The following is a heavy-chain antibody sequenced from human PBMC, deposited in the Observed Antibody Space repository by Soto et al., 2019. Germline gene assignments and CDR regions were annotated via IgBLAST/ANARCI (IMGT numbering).Heavy chain of an antibody. Sequence: PGGSLRLSCAVSGISFSIYGMQWVRQAPGKGLEWVAVIWYDGSNKNYADSVKGRFTISRDNSKNTLYLEMNSLRVDDTAVYYCALLDNNDYPHWGQGTLVTVSS. V-gene: IGHV3-33*01. CDR3: ALLDNNDYPH. D-gene: IGHD3-3*01. J-gene: IGHJ4*02. CDR2: IWYDGSNK. CDR1: GISFSIYG.